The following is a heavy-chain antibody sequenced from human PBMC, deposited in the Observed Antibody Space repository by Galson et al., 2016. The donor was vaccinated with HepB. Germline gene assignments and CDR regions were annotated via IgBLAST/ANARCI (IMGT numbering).Heavy chain of an antibody. D-gene: IGHD2/OR15-2a*01. CDR2: DSMDGRRK. CDR3: ARRHEYCPPVGCSVDY. Sequence: SLRLSCAASGFTVSSHYMGWVRQAPGKGLEWVAADSMDGRRKFYADSVKGRFTISRDNSNSMLFLQMSSLRADDTAVYYCARRHEYCPPVGCSVDYWGQGTLVSVSS. J-gene: IGHJ4*02. V-gene: IGHV3-30*03. CDR1: GFTVSSHY.